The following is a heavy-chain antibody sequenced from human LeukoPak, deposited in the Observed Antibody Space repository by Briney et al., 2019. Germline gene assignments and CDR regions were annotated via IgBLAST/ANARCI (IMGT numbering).Heavy chain of an antibody. CDR2: IIPILGIA. J-gene: IGHJ4*02. D-gene: IGHD3-22*01. Sequence: ASVKVSCKASGGTFSSYAISWVRQAPGQGREWMGRIIPILGIANYAQKFQGRVTITADKSTSTAYMELSSLRSEDTAVYYCARGVANYYDSSGYYLIDYWGQGTLVTVSS. CDR3: ARGVANYYDSSGYYLIDY. CDR1: GGTFSSYA. V-gene: IGHV1-69*04.